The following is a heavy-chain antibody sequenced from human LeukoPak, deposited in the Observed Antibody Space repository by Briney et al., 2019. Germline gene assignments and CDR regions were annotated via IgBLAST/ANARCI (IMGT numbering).Heavy chain of an antibody. Sequence: GGSLRLSCAASEFSVGSNYMTWVRQAPGKGLEWVSLIYSGGSTYYADSVKGRFTISRDNSKNTLYLQMNSLRAEDTAVYYCARDNPRSYYYYMDVWGKGTTVTVSS. V-gene: IGHV3-66*01. CDR3: ARDNPRSYYYYMDV. CDR2: IYSGGST. CDR1: EFSVGSNY. J-gene: IGHJ6*03. D-gene: IGHD1-14*01.